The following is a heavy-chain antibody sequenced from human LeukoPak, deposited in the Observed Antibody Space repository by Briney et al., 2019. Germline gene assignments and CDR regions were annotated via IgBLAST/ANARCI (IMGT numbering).Heavy chain of an antibody. CDR3: ARDCSSTSCYRPFDY. CDR1: GYTFSDYY. V-gene: IGHV1-18*04. Sequence: ASVKVSCKASGYTFSDYYINWVRRAPGQGLEWMGWISAYNGNTNYAQKLQGRVTMTTDTSTSTAYMELRSLRSDDTAVYYCARDCSSTSCYRPFDYWGQGTLVTVSS. J-gene: IGHJ4*02. D-gene: IGHD2-2*01. CDR2: ISAYNGNT.